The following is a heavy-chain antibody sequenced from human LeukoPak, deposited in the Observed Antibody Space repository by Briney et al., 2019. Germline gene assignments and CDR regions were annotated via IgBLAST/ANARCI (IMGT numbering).Heavy chain of an antibody. Sequence: ASVKVSCKASGYTFTGYYMHWVRQAPGQGLEWMGWINPNSGGTNYAQKFQGRVIMTRNTSISTAYMELSSLRSEDTAVYYCARRRTMVRGVTRAEYFQHWGQGTLVTVSS. CDR2: INPNSGGT. CDR1: GYTFTGYY. J-gene: IGHJ1*01. V-gene: IGHV1-2*02. CDR3: ARRRTMVRGVTRAEYFQH. D-gene: IGHD3-10*01.